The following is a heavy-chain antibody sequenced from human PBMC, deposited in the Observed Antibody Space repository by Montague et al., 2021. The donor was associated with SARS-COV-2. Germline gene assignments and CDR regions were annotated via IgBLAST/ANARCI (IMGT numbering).Heavy chain of an antibody. CDR3: ARDGQYYDFWSGYLAVDTGLDYYYMDV. J-gene: IGHJ6*03. CDR1: GFTFSSYV. V-gene: IGHV3-30*04. CDR2: ISYDGSNK. Sequence: SLRLSCAASGFTFSSYVMHWVRQAPGKGLEWVAVISYDGSNKYYADSVKGRFTISRDNSKNTLYLQMNSPRAEDTAVYYCARDGQYYDFWSGYLAVDTGLDYYYMDVWGKGTTVTVSS. D-gene: IGHD3-3*01.